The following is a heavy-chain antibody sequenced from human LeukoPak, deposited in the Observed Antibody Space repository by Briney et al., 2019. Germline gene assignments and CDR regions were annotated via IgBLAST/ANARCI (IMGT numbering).Heavy chain of an antibody. J-gene: IGHJ4*02. CDR2: INHSGST. CDR3: ASSGWYDDYYFDY. D-gene: IGHD6-19*01. Sequence: SETLSLTCAVYGGSFSGYYWSWLRQPPGKGLEWIGEINHSGSTNYNPSLKSRVTISVDTSKNQFSLKLSSVTAADTAVYCCASSGWYDDYYFDYWGQGTLVTVSS. CDR1: GGSFSGYY. V-gene: IGHV4-34*01.